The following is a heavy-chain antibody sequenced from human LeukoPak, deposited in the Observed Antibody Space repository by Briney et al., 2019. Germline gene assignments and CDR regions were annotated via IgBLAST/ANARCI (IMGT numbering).Heavy chain of an antibody. Sequence: GGSLSLSCAASGFTFSSNWMSWVRQAPGQGLEWVANIKQDGSVKYYVDSVKGRFTISRDNAKNSLYLQMNSLRAEDTAVYYCASSYSNYRWLDYWGQGTLVTVSS. CDR3: ASSYSNYRWLDY. CDR1: GFTFSSNW. V-gene: IGHV3-7*01. CDR2: IKQDGSVK. J-gene: IGHJ4*02. D-gene: IGHD4-11*01.